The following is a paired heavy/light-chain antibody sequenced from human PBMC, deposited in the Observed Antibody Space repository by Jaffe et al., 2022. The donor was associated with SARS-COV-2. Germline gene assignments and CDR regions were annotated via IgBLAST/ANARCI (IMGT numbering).Heavy chain of an antibody. V-gene: IGHV1-46*01. D-gene: IGHD1-20*01. CDR2: ISPSDDPT. CDR1: GDSFTDYY. J-gene: IGHJ6*02. Sequence: QVQLVQSGAEVKRPGASVKVSCKASGDSFTDYYIHWVRQAPGQGLEWMGIISPSDDPTSYAQKFQGRVTMTRDTSTSTVYMELSSLRSEDTAVYYCAREFLVYNTRGYYHYGMDVWGQGTAVTVSS. CDR3: AREFLVYNTRGYYHYGMDV.
Light chain of an antibody. CDR2: DDT. CDR3: GAWDTRLSAVV. J-gene: IGLJ2*01. V-gene: IGLV1-51*01. Sequence: QSVLTQPPSVSAAPGQKVTISCSGSNSNIGSNFVSWYRQLPGRAPKLLIYDDTKRPSGIPDRFSGSKSGTSATLGITGLQTGDEADYYCGAWDTRLSAVVFGGGTKLTVL. CDR1: NSNIGSNF.